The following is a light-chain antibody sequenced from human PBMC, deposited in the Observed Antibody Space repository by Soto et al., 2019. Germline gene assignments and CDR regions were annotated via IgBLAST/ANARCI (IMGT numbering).Light chain of an antibody. CDR2: YDD. CDR3: AAWDDSLIAVV. J-gene: IGLJ2*01. V-gene: IGLV1-36*01. Sequence: QSVLTQPPSVSEAPRQRVTISCSGSSSNIGNNAVNWYQQLPGTAPKLLIYYDDLRPSGVSDRFSGSKSGTSASLDISGLQSEDEADYYCAAWDDSLIAVVFGGGTKVTVL. CDR1: SSNIGNNA.